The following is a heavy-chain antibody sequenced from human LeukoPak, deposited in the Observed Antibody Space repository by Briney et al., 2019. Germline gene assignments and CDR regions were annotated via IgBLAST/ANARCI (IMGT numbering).Heavy chain of an antibody. V-gene: IGHV3-33*01. D-gene: IGHD6-13*01. CDR2: IWSDGSHK. CDR3: ASAAGAFDM. J-gene: IGHJ3*02. CDR1: GFTFSSYG. Sequence: PGGSLRLSCAASGFTFSSYGMHWIRQAPGKGLEWVAVIWSDGSHKYYADSMKGRFTISRDNSKNMAYLQMDSLRVEDTAVYYCASAAGAFDMWGQGTLVTVSS.